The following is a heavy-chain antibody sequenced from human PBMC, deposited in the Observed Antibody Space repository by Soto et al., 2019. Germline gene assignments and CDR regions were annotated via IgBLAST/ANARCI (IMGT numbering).Heavy chain of an antibody. CDR2: IIPIFGTA. Sequence: QVQLVQSGAAVKKPGSSVKVSCKASGGTFSSYAISWVRQAPGQGLEWMGGIIPIFGTANYAQKFRGRVTITADESTSTAYMELRSLRSEDTAVYYCVRGAEQLAQPDPFDYWGQGTLVTVSS. CDR1: GGTFSSYA. J-gene: IGHJ4*02. D-gene: IGHD6-13*01. CDR3: VRGAEQLAQPDPFDY. V-gene: IGHV1-69*12.